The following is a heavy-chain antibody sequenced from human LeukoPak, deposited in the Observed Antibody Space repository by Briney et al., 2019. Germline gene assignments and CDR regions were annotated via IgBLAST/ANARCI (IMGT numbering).Heavy chain of an antibody. CDR2: INWNSGGI. CDR3: AKRGSSYDFDH. V-gene: IGHV3-9*01. Sequence: PGGSLRLSCAASGFTFDNYAMYWVRQPPGKGLEWVSGINWNSGGIGYADSVKGRFTISRDNAKNSLYLQMNSLRPEDTALYYCAKRGSSYDFDHWGQGTLVTVSS. CDR1: GFTFDNYA. J-gene: IGHJ4*02. D-gene: IGHD3-10*01.